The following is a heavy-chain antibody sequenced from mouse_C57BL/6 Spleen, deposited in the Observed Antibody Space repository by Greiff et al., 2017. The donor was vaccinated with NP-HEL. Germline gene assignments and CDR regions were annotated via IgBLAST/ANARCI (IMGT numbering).Heavy chain of an antibody. J-gene: IGHJ3*01. CDR3: ARRYYGSRESPAWFAY. Sequence: QVQLQQSGAELVRPGTSVKVSCKASGYAFTNYLIEWVKQRPGQGLEWIGVINPGSGGTNYNEKFKGKATLTADKSSSTAYMQLSSLTSEDSAVYFWARRYYGSRESPAWFAYWGQGTLVTVSA. V-gene: IGHV1-54*01. D-gene: IGHD1-1*01. CDR2: INPGSGGT. CDR1: GYAFTNYL.